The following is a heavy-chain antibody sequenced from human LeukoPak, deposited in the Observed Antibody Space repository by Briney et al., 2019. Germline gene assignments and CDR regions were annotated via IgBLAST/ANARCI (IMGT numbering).Heavy chain of an antibody. J-gene: IGHJ4*02. CDR1: GYIFTGYY. D-gene: IGHD3-10*01. V-gene: IGHV1-2*02. CDR2: INPNSGGT. Sequence: ASVKVSCKASGYIFTGYYMHWVRQAPGQGLEWMGWINPNSGGTNYAQKFQGRVTMTRDTSISTAYMELSRLRSDDTAVYYCARNYYGSGSYLSPFDYWGQGTLVTVSS. CDR3: ARNYYGSGSYLSPFDY.